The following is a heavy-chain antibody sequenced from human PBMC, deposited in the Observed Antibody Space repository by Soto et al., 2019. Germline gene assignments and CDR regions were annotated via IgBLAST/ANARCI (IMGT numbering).Heavy chain of an antibody. CDR2: IYYSGST. CDR1: GGSVSSGSYY. J-gene: IGHJ6*02. D-gene: IGHD5-18*01. Sequence: SETLSLTCTVSGGSVSSGSYYWSWIRQPPGKGLEWIGYIYYSGSTNYNPSLKSRVTMSVDTSKNQFSLKLSSVTAADTAVYYCARGGVDTYGTDVWGQGTTVTVSS. CDR3: ARGGVDTYGTDV. V-gene: IGHV4-61*01.